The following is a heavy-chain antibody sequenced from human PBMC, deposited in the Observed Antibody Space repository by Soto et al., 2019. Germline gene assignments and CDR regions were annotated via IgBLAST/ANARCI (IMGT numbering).Heavy chain of an antibody. CDR3: ARDNGAGAFDI. CDR1: GFTFSSYI. D-gene: IGHD2-8*01. CDR2: ISSSSSTI. J-gene: IGHJ3*02. V-gene: IGHV3-48*01. Sequence: GGYLRLSCAASGFTFSSYIMNWVRQAPGKGLEGVSYISSSSSTIYYADSVKGRFTISRDNAKNSLYLQMNSLRAEDTAVYYCARDNGAGAFDIWGQGTMVTVSS.